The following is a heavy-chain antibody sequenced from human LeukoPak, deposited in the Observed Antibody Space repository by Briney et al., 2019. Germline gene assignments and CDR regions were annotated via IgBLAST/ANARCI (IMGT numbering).Heavy chain of an antibody. J-gene: IGHJ4*02. CDR3: ARRAGDYSHPYDY. CDR1: GLTVSSNC. D-gene: IGHD3-22*01. CDR2: IYSGGDT. V-gene: IGHV3-53*01. Sequence: PGGSLRLSCAASGLTVSSNCMSWVRQAPGKVLEWVSFIYSGGDTYYADSVKGRFTISRDNSKNTFHLQMNSLRAEDTAVYYCARRAGDYSHPYDYWGQGTLVTVSS.